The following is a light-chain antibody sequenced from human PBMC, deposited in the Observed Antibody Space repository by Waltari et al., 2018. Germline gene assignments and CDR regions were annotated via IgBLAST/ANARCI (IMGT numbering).Light chain of an antibody. V-gene: IGKV3-15*01. CDR2: GAS. Sequence: EIVLTQSPGTLSLSLGESATLSCRASQSIGSNLAWYQHKPGQAPSFLIYGASTRATGIPARFSGSGSGTEFTLTISSLQSADFAVYYCQQYNNWPETFGQGTKVEIK. CDR3: QQYNNWPET. CDR1: QSIGSN. J-gene: IGKJ1*01.